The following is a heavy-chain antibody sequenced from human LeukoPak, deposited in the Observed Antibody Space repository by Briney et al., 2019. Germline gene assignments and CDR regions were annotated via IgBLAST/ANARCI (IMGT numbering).Heavy chain of an antibody. D-gene: IGHD1-26*01. CDR3: ARAKTGSYNFDH. J-gene: IGHJ4*02. Sequence: MWYAEENKYYADSVKGRFTVSRDNPENKLYLQMNSLRVEDTAVYYCARAKTGSYNFDHWGQGTLVSVSS. CDR2: MWYAEENK. V-gene: IGHV3-33*01.